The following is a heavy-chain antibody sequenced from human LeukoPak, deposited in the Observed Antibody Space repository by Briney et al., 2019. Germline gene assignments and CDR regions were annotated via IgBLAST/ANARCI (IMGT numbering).Heavy chain of an antibody. Sequence: GGSLRLSCAASGFTFGDYAMYWVRQAPGKGLDWVSSINRVGGDTHYADSVKGRFTISRDNSKNTLFLQMTSLRAEDTAVYYCARRVLMTTKYYFDYWGQGTLVTVSS. V-gene: IGHV3-23*01. CDR3: ARRVLMTTKYYFDY. J-gene: IGHJ4*02. CDR2: INRVGGDT. D-gene: IGHD4-11*01. CDR1: GFTFGDYA.